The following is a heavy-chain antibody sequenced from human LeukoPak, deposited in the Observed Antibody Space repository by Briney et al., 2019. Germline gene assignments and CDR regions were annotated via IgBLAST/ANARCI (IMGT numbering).Heavy chain of an antibody. CDR1: GFTFGSFA. Sequence: GGSLRLSCEASGFTFGSFAMYWVRQAPGKGLEWIAGIFGSGGSPHYADSVKGRFTISRDNSKNTVYLQINSLRAEDTAVYYCGKTAAGYSSGQKPAWPVDYWGQGTLVTVSS. J-gene: IGHJ4*02. V-gene: IGHV3-23*01. CDR3: GKTAAGYSSGQKPAWPVDY. D-gene: IGHD5-18*01. CDR2: IFGSGGSP.